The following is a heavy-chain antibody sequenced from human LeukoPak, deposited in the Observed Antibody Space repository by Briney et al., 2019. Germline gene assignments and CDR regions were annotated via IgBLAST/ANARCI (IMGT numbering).Heavy chain of an antibody. V-gene: IGHV3-53*01. Sequence: GGSLRLSCAASGFTVSSNYMSWVRQAPGKGLEWVSVIYSGGSTYYADSVKGRFTISRDNSKNTLYLQMNSLRAEDTAVYYCARDGVVPAAPYAFDIWGQGTMVTVSS. CDR2: IYSGGST. CDR1: GFTVSSNY. CDR3: ARDGVVPAAPYAFDI. D-gene: IGHD2-2*01. J-gene: IGHJ3*02.